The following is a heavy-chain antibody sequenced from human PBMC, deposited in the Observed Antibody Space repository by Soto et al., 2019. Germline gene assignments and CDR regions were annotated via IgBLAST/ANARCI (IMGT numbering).Heavy chain of an antibody. V-gene: IGHV3-30*18. J-gene: IGHJ4*02. CDR3: AKAGSSGWYCGY. D-gene: IGHD6-19*01. CDR2: ISYDGSNK. Sequence: XGSLRLSCAASGFTLSSYGMHWVRQAPGKGLEWVAVISYDGSNKYYADSVKGRFTISRDNSKNTLYLQMNSLRAEDTAVYYCAKAGSSGWYCGYWGQGTLVTVSS. CDR1: GFTLSSYG.